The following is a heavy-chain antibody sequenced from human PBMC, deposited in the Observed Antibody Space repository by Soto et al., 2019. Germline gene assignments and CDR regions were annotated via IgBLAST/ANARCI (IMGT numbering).Heavy chain of an antibody. CDR1: GFTFSSYG. V-gene: IGHV3-30*18. CDR3: AKSRDGYNFDY. CDR2: ISYDGSNK. J-gene: IGHJ4*02. Sequence: PGGSLRLSCAASGFTFSSYGMHWVRQAPGKGLEWVAVISYDGSNKYYADSVKGRFTISRDNSKNTLYLQMNSLRAEDTAVYYCAKSRDGYNFDYWGQGTLVTVSS. D-gene: IGHD5-12*01.